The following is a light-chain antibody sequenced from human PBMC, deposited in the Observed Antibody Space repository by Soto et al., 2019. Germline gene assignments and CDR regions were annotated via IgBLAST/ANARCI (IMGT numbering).Light chain of an antibody. V-gene: IGKV1-27*01. CDR2: AAS. Sequence: DIQMTPSPSSLSASVVDRVTITCRASQSISSYLNWYQQKPGKAPKLLIYAASTLQSGVPSRFSGSGSVTDFTLTISSLQPEDVATYYCQNYNSAPITFGQGTRLEIK. J-gene: IGKJ5*01. CDR1: QSISSY. CDR3: QNYNSAPIT.